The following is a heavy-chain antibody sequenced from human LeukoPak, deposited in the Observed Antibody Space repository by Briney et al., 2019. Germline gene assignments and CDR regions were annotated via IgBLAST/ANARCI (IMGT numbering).Heavy chain of an antibody. CDR1: GFNFSRYA. Sequence: GGSLRLSCAASGFNFSRYAMRWVPQAPGKGLQWVSDIYSGGRTYYADSVKGRFTIPRDNSKNTFYLQMSSLGAEDSAVYYCARPWSSSGNQEAFNYYYYGMGVWGQGTTVTVSS. V-gene: IGHV3-23*03. CDR2: IYSGGRT. J-gene: IGHJ6*02. CDR3: ARPWSSSGNQEAFNYYYYGMGV. D-gene: IGHD6-13*01.